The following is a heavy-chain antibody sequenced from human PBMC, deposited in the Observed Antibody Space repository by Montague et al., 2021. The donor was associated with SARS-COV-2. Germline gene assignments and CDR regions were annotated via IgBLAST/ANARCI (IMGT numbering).Heavy chain of an antibody. CDR3: VRALSASYSVGGDSFDV. Sequence: SLRLSCEAFGFTFSRYSLKWVRQAPGKGLERVSSISSSSLYIYYXGSXKGRFTISRANAKNSLFLQMDSLRVEDTAVYYCVRALSASYSVGGDSFDVWGQGTLVTVSS. CDR1: GFTFSRYS. D-gene: IGHD5/OR15-5a*01. J-gene: IGHJ3*01. V-gene: IGHV3-21*01. CDR2: ISSSSLYI.